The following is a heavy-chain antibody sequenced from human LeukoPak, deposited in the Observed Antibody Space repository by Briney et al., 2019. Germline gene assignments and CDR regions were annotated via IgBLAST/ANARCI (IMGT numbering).Heavy chain of an antibody. Sequence: PGGSLRLSCAASGFTFSSYSMNWVRQAPGKGLEWVSYISSSGSTIYYADSVKGRFTISRDNAKNSLYLQMNSLRAEDTAVYYCARDGDGDYRDAFDIWGQGTMVTVSS. J-gene: IGHJ3*02. D-gene: IGHD4-17*01. CDR1: GFTFSSYS. CDR3: ARDGDGDYRDAFDI. CDR2: ISSSGSTI. V-gene: IGHV3-48*04.